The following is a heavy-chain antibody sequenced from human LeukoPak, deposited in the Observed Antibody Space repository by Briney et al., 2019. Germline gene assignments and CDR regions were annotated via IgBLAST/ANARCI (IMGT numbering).Heavy chain of an antibody. D-gene: IGHD4-17*01. CDR2: IKQDGSEK. Sequence: GGSLRLSCAASGFTFSSYWMSWVRQAPGKGPEWVANIKQDGSEKYYVDSVKGRFTISRDNAKNSLYLQMNSLRAEDTAVYYCARDDEYGDFDYWGQGTLVTVSS. CDR3: ARDDEYGDFDY. J-gene: IGHJ4*02. V-gene: IGHV3-7*01. CDR1: GFTFSSYW.